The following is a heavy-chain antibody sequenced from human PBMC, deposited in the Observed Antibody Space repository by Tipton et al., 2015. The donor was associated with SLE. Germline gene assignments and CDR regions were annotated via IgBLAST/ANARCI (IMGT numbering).Heavy chain of an antibody. J-gene: IGHJ4*02. D-gene: IGHD6-19*01. CDR2: ISAYNGNT. Sequence: SCAASGFTFTSYGISWVRQAPGQGLEGLGWISAYNGNTNYSQKFQGRVTMTADTSTSTDYIELRSLTSDDTAGYYCARGPDSSGWRFDYWGQGTLVTVS. CDR1: GFTFTSYG. CDR3: ARGPDSSGWRFDY. V-gene: IGHV1-18*01.